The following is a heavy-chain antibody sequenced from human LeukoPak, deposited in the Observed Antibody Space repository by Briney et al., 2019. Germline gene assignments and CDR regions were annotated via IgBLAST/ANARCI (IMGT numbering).Heavy chain of an antibody. D-gene: IGHD3-3*01. J-gene: IGHJ3*02. Sequence: GGSLRLSCAASGFTFSTYGMHWVRQAPGKGLEWVAFIRYDGSYKYYADSVKGRFTISRDNSKNTLYLQMNSLRAEDTAVYYCAKDPDRGTTIFGVVIIKGAFDIWGQGTMVTVSS. CDR3: AKDPDRGTTIFGVVIIKGAFDI. V-gene: IGHV3-30*02. CDR2: IRYDGSYK. CDR1: GFTFSTYG.